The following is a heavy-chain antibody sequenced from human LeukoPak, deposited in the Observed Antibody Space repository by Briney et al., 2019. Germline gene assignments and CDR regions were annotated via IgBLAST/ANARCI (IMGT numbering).Heavy chain of an antibody. CDR3: VRDRGAYYYGTGY. CDR2: IYSGGNT. D-gene: IGHD3-10*01. J-gene: IGHJ4*02. Sequence: GGSLRLSCAASGFSVTSNYMNWVRQAPGKGLEWVSVIYSGGNTYYADSVKGRFTISRDNSKNTLYLQMNSLRAEDTAVYYCVRDRGAYYYGTGYWGQGILVTVSS. CDR1: GFSVTSNY. V-gene: IGHV3-66*01.